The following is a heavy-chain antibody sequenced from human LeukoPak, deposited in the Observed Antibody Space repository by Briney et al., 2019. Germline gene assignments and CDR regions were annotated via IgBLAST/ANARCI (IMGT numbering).Heavy chain of an antibody. Sequence: ASVKVSCKASGYTFTGYYMHWARQAPGQGLEWMGWINPNSGGTNYAQKFQGRVTMTRDTSISTAYMELSRLRSDDTAVYYCARDVYYGSGSFDYWGQGTLVTVSS. V-gene: IGHV1-2*02. CDR3: ARDVYYGSGSFDY. CDR2: INPNSGGT. CDR1: GYTFTGYY. D-gene: IGHD3-10*01. J-gene: IGHJ4*02.